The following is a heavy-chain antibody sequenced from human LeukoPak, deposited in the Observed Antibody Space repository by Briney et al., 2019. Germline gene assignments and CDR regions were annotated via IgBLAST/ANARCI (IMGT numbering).Heavy chain of an antibody. Sequence: SETLSLTCTVSGGSISTYYWNWIRQPPGKGLEWIGYIYHSGSTNYNPSLQSRVTISVDTSKNQFSLNLNSVTAADTAVYYCAAPGWRDLFDYWGQGTLVTVSS. D-gene: IGHD6-19*01. V-gene: IGHV4-59*01. CDR3: AAPGWRDLFDY. CDR1: GGSISTYY. CDR2: IYHSGST. J-gene: IGHJ4*02.